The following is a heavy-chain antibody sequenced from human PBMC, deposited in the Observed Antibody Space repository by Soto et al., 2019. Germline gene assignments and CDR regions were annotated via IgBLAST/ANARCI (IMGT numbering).Heavy chain of an antibody. V-gene: IGHV3-23*01. CDR3: AKCYYYDSSGYLYFDY. J-gene: IGHJ4*02. D-gene: IGHD3-22*01. Sequence: WGSLRLSCAASGFTFSSYAMIFFRQSPLKGLEWVSAISGSGGSTYYADSVKGRFTISRDNSKNTLYLQTNSLRAEDTAVYYCAKCYYYDSSGYLYFDYWGQGTLVTVSS. CDR1: GFTFSSYA. CDR2: ISGSGGST.